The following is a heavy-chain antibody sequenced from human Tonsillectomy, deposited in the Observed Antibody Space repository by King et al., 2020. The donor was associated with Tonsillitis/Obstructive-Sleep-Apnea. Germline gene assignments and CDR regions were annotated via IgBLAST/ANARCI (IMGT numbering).Heavy chain of an antibody. V-gene: IGHV4-34*01. J-gene: IGHJ4*02. Sequence: VQLQQWGAGLLKPSETLSLTCAVYGGSFSGYYWSWIRQPPGKGLEWIGGINHSGSTSYNPSLNSRVTISVDTSKNQFSLKLTSVTAADTAVYYCARGACSGSSCYYNDYWGQGTLVTVPS. CDR2: INHSGST. CDR3: ARGACSGSSCYYNDY. D-gene: IGHD2-15*01. CDR1: GGSFSGYY.